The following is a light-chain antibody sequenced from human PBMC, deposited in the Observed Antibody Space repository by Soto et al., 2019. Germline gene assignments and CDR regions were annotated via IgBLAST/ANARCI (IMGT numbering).Light chain of an antibody. V-gene: IGKV1-5*03. CDR3: QQYKSYWT. J-gene: IGKJ1*01. CDR2: EAS. Sequence: DIQMTQSPSTLSASVGDTVTVTCRASQSVSGWLAWYQQKPGKAPKLLIHEASNLHSGVSSRFTGSGSGTDFTLTITSLQPEDFATYYCQQYKSYWTFGQGTKWIS. CDR1: QSVSGW.